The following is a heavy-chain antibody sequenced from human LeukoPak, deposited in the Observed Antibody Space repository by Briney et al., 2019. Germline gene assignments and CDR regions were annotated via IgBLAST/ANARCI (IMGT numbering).Heavy chain of an antibody. CDR3: ARVGSDYGLGRYFDY. CDR2: IRHKAYGVTA. V-gene: IGHV3-49*04. D-gene: IGHD3-10*01. CDR1: GFTFGDYS. J-gene: IGHJ4*02. Sequence: GGSLRLSCTTSGFTFGDYSMSRVRQAPGKGLEWVSFIRHKAYGVTAEYAASVKGRFTFSRDDSKSITYLQMNTLKSEDTAVYYCARVGSDYGLGRYFDYWGQGTLVTVSA.